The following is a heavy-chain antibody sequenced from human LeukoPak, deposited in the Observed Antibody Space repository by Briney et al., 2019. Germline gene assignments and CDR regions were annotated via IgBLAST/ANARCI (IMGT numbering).Heavy chain of an antibody. V-gene: IGHV3-33*06. D-gene: IGHD2-2*01. J-gene: IGHJ4*02. CDR1: GFTFSSYG. CDR2: IWYDGSNK. Sequence: RTGGSLRLSCAASGFTFSSYGMHWVRQAPGKGLEWVAVIWYDGSNKYYADSVRGRFTISRDNSKNTLYLQMNSLRAEDTAVYYCAKDIVVVPAAPEWYFDYWGQGTLVTVSS. CDR3: AKDIVVVPAAPEWYFDY.